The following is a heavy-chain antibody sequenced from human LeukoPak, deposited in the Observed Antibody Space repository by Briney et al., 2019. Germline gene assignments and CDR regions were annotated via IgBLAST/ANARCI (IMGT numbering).Heavy chain of an antibody. CDR1: GFTFSNAW. CDR2: FKTKTDDGAT. CDR3: TSTQGDDFWSGFQG. D-gene: IGHD3-3*01. V-gene: IGHV3-15*01. Sequence: GGSLRLSCAASGFTFSNAWMNWVRQAPGKGLEWVGRFKTKTDDGATDYAAPVKGRFTISRDDSINTLYLQMNSLKTEDTAVYYCTSTQGDDFWSGFQGWAQGTLVTVSS. J-gene: IGHJ4*02.